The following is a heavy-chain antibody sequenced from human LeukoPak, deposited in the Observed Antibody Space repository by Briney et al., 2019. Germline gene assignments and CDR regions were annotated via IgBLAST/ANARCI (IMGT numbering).Heavy chain of an antibody. Sequence: GGSLRLSCAASGFTFSSYAMHWVRQAPGKGLEWVAVISYDGSNKYYADSVKGRFTISRDNSKNTLYLQMNSLRAEDTAVYYCARWGRGDIVATIGLGGFDYWGQGTLVTVSS. CDR1: GFTFSSYA. CDR3: ARWGRGDIVATIGLGGFDY. D-gene: IGHD5-12*01. CDR2: ISYDGSNK. J-gene: IGHJ4*02. V-gene: IGHV3-30-3*01.